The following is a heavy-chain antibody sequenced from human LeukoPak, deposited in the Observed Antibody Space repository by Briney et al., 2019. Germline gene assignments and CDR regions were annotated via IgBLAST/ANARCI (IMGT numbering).Heavy chain of an antibody. Sequence: SEALSLTCTVSGGSISDYFWSWIRQPAGKGLEWIGRIYSSGSTLYNPSLKSRVTMSVDTSKNQFSLRLTSVTAADTAVYYCARGPYCGDDCYFDSWGRGTLFTVSS. CDR2: IYSSGST. D-gene: IGHD2-21*01. CDR3: ARGPYCGDDCYFDS. V-gene: IGHV4-4*07. J-gene: IGHJ4*02. CDR1: GGSISDYF.